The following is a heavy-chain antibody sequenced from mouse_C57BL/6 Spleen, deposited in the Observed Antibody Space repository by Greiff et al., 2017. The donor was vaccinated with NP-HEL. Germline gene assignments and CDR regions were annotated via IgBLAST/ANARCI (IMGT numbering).Heavy chain of an antibody. D-gene: IGHD2-1*01. CDR2: ISSGGSYT. Sequence: EVQGVESGGDLVKPGGSLKLSCAASGFTFSSYGMSWVRQTPDKRLEWVATISSGGSYTYYPDSVKGRFTISRDNAKNTLYLQMSSLKSEDTAMYYCARQEGKYCLDYWGQGTTLTVSS. V-gene: IGHV5-6*01. J-gene: IGHJ2*01. CDR3: ARQEGKYCLDY. CDR1: GFTFSSYG.